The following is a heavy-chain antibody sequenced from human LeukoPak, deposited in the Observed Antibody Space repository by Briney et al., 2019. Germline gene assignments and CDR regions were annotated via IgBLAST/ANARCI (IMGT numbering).Heavy chain of an antibody. D-gene: IGHD1-14*01. CDR3: ASNDRDDVSAT. CDR1: GGSISSYD. Sequence: SETLSLTCTVSGGSISSYDWSWIRQPPGKGLEWMGYIYYSGSTNYNPSLKSRVTISVDTSKNQFSLKLSSVTAADTAVYYCASNDRDDVSATCAPGKMVTVSS. CDR2: IYYSGST. J-gene: IGHJ3*02. V-gene: IGHV4-59*01.